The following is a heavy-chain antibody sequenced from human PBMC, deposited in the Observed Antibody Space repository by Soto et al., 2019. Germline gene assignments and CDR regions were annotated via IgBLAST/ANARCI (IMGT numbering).Heavy chain of an antibody. V-gene: IGHV1-18*01. CDR1: GYTFTSYG. CDR3: ARELTGQEVGAFDI. D-gene: IGHD7-27*01. Sequence: QVKRVQSGAEVKKPGAPVKVSCKASGYTFTSYGISWVRQAPGQGLEWMGWISAYNGNTNYAQKLQGRVTMTTDTSTSTAYMELRSLRSDDTAVYYCARELTGQEVGAFDIWGQGTMVTVSS. J-gene: IGHJ3*02. CDR2: ISAYNGNT.